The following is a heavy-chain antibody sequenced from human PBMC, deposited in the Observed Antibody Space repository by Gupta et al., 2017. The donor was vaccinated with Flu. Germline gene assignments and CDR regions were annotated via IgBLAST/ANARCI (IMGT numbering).Heavy chain of an antibody. J-gene: IGHJ6*03. Sequence: QVQLVQSGAEVKKPGASVKVSCKASGYTFTSYGISWVRPAPGQGPEWMGGISAYNGNTNYAQKLQGRVTMTTDTSTSTAYMELRSLRSDDTAVYYCARVMGYCSSTSCDGIVTVPIYYYYYYMDVWGKGTTVTVSS. V-gene: IGHV1-18*01. CDR3: ARVMGYCSSTSCDGIVTVPIYYYYYYMDV. CDR2: ISAYNGNT. D-gene: IGHD2-2*01. CDR1: GYTFTSYG.